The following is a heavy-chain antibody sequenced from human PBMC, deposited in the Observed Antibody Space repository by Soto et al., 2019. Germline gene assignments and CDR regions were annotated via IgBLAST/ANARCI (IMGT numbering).Heavy chain of an antibody. CDR1: GYSISSGYY. J-gene: IGHJ3*01. CDR2: MYHSGDT. Sequence: SETLSLTCAVSGYSISSGYYWGWIRQPPGKGLEWIGNMYHSGDTYYNPSLKSRVAISVDTSKNHFSLKLSSVTAADTAVYYCARKAMRGAAFDFWGQGTMVTVS. CDR3: ARKAMRGAAFDF. V-gene: IGHV4-38-2*01.